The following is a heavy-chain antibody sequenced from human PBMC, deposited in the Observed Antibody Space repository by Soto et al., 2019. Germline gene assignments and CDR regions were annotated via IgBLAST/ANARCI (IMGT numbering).Heavy chain of an antibody. CDR3: ARGTSWQLPFDY. CDR2: IDYNGVT. Sequence: PSETLSLTCTVSGGSIYRSGYYWGWIRQPPGRGLEWIGNIDYNGVTYSNPSLKSRVTISRDTSKNQFSLKVSSVTAADTAVYYCARGTSWQLPFDYWGQGTLVTVSS. V-gene: IGHV4-39*07. J-gene: IGHJ4*02. D-gene: IGHD6-13*01. CDR1: GGSIYRSGYY.